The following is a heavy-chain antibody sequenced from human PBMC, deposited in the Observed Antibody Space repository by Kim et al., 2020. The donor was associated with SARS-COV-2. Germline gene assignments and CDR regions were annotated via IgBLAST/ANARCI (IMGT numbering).Heavy chain of an antibody. Sequence: ADAAKGRFTIARDHSKNTLYLQMNSLRAEDTAVYYCAATVIYYYYYMDVWGKGTTVTVSS. D-gene: IGHD4-4*01. CDR3: AATVIYYYYYMDV. V-gene: IGHV3-23*01. J-gene: IGHJ6*03.